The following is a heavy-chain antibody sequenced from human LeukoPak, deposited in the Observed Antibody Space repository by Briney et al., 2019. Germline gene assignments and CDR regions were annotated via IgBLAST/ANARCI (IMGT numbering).Heavy chain of an antibody. Sequence: ASVKVSCKASGYTFTGYYMHWVRQATGQGLEWMGWMNPNSGNKGYAQKFQGRVTMTRNTSISTAYMELSSLRSEDTAVYYCARGEYYYDSSGWFMDVWGKGTTVTISS. CDR3: ARGEYYYDSSGWFMDV. V-gene: IGHV1-8*02. CDR1: GYTFTGYY. CDR2: MNPNSGNK. J-gene: IGHJ6*03. D-gene: IGHD3-22*01.